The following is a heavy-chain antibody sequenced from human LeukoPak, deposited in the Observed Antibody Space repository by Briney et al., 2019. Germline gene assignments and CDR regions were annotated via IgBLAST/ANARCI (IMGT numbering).Heavy chain of an antibody. J-gene: IGHJ3*02. CDR1: GYTLTELS. D-gene: IGHD5-18*01. CDR3: AKARIQLWLGPDAFDI. Sequence: ASVKVSCKVSGYTLTELSMHWVRQAPGKGLEWMGGFDPEDGETIYAQKFQGRVTMTEDTSTDTAYMELSSLRAEDTAVYYCAKARIQLWLGPDAFDIWGQGTMVTVSS. CDR2: FDPEDGET. V-gene: IGHV1-24*01.